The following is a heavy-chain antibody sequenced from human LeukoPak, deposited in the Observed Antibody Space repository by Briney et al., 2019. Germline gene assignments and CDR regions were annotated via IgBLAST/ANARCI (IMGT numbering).Heavy chain of an antibody. CDR1: GGTFSSYA. V-gene: IGHV1-69*04. D-gene: IGHD4-23*01. CDR3: ARTRLNDYGGFYYYYGMDV. Sequence: SVKVSCKASGGTFSSYAISWVRQAPGQGLEWMGRIIPILGIANYAQKFQGRVTITADKSTGTAYMELSSLRSEDTAVYYCARTRLNDYGGFYYYYGMDVWGQGTTVTVSS. CDR2: IIPILGIA. J-gene: IGHJ6*02.